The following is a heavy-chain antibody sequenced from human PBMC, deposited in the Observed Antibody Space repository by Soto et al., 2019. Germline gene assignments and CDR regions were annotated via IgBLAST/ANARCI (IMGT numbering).Heavy chain of an antibody. CDR1: GFTFSNYG. V-gene: IGHV3-64D*06. CDR2: IIANGGTT. D-gene: IGHD6-19*01. J-gene: IGHJ4*02. CDR3: VKDRSLAVVDIHYFDY. Sequence: GGSLRLSCSGSGFTFSNYGMHWVRQAPGKGLEFVSAIIANGGTTYYADSVRGRFTTSRDNSKNTLYLQMSSLRADDTALYYCVKDRSLAVVDIHYFDYWGQGTLVTVSS.